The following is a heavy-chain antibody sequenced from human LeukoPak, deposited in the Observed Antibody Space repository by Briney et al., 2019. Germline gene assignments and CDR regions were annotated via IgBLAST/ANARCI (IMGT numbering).Heavy chain of an antibody. CDR2: IYYSGST. V-gene: IGHV4-30-4*08. CDR3: ASPSTVVTPSYFDY. J-gene: IGHJ4*02. CDR1: GGSISSSSYY. D-gene: IGHD4-23*01. Sequence: SETLSLTCTVSGGSISSSSYYWGWIRQPPGKGLEWIGYIYYSGSTYYNPSLKSRVTISVDTSKNQFSLKKTSVTAADTAVYYCASPSTVVTPSYFDYWGQGTLVTVSS.